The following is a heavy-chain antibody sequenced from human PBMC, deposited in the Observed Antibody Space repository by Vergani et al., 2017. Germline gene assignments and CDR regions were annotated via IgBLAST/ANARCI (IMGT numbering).Heavy chain of an antibody. J-gene: IGHJ4*02. CDR3: ARGLGYHDY. V-gene: IGHV3-23*01. CDR2: ISGSGGNT. Sequence: EVQLLESGGGLVQPGGSLRLSCGASGFTFSSYAMTWVRQAPGKGLEWVSAISGSGGNTFYTDSVKGRFTISRDNAKNSLYLQMNSLRAEDTALYYCARGLGYHDYWGQGTLVTVSS. CDR1: GFTFSSYA. D-gene: IGHD5-18*01.